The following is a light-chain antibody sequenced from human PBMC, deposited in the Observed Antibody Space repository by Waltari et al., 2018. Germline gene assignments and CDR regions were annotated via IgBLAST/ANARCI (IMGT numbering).Light chain of an antibody. J-gene: IGKJ4*01. CDR1: QGLDNW. Sequence: DIQMTQPPYSVSASVGDRVTITCRASQGLDNWLSWYQQKPGEDPRLLIYYISNLETGVPSRFSGSGSGTDFTLTINSLQPEDYATYYCQQASRFPRTFVGGTKVDVK. CDR2: YIS. V-gene: IGKV1D-12*01. CDR3: QQASRFPRT.